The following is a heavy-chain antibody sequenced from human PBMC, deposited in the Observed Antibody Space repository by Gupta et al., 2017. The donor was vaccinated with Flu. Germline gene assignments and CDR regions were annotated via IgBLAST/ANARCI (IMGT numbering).Heavy chain of an antibody. V-gene: IGHV4-31*01. CDR3: AREKLGYCSSTSCYYFDY. D-gene: IGHD2-2*01. CDR2: IYYSGST. J-gene: IGHJ4*02. Sequence: QLQLQESVPGLVRRARMLSLTCTVSCSSISSGGYYWSWIRQHPGKGLEWIGYIYYSGSTYYNPSLNSLVTISVDTSKNQFSLKLSSVTAADTAVYYCAREKLGYCSSTSCYYFDYWGQGTLVTVSS. CDR1: CSSISSGGYY.